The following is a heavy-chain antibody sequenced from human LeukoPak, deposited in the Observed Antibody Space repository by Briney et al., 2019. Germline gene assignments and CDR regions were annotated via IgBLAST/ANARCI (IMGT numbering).Heavy chain of an antibody. Sequence: ASVKVSCKASGYTFTSYEINWVRQATGQGLEWVGWMNLNFGTTGYAQRFQGRVTLTSNTSIGTAYMELSSLKSDGTAVYYCARGSYRFDVWGQGTLVAVSS. CDR3: ARGSYRFDV. J-gene: IGHJ5*02. V-gene: IGHV1-8*01. CDR2: MNLNFGTT. D-gene: IGHD1-14*01. CDR1: GYTFTSYE.